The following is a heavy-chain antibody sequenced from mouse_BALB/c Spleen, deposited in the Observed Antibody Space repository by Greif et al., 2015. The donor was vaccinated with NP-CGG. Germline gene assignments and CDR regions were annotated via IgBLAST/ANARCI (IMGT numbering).Heavy chain of an antibody. CDR2: IYPGNVNT. Sequence: QVQLQQPGPELVKPGASVRISCKASGYTFTSYYIHWVKQRPGQGLEWIGWIYPGNVNTKYNEKFKGKATLTADKSSSTAYMQLSSLTSEDSAVYFCARGDPRMDYWGQGTSVTVSS. J-gene: IGHJ4*01. D-gene: IGHD3-3*01. CDR1: GYTFTSYY. V-gene: IGHV1S56*01. CDR3: ARGDPRMDY.